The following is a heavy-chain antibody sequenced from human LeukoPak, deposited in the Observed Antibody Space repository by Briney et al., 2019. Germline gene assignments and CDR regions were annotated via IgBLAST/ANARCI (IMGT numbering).Heavy chain of an antibody. D-gene: IGHD3-16*01. Sequence: KPSETLSLTGTVSGGSISSYHWSWIRQPPGKGLEWIGYIYNIGSTNYNPSLKSRVTISVDTSKNQFSLELSSVTAADTAVYYCARGALNTWYGMDVWGQGTTVTVSS. CDR3: ARGALNTWYGMDV. CDR2: IYNIGST. V-gene: IGHV4-59*01. J-gene: IGHJ6*02. CDR1: GGSISSYH.